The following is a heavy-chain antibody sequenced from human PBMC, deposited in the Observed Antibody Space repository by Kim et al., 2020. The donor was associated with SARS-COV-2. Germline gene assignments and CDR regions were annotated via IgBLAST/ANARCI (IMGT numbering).Heavy chain of an antibody. J-gene: IGHJ5*02. D-gene: IGHD6-13*01. V-gene: IGHV4-34*01. CDR3: ARDSPIIAAAGTSWFDP. CDR2: INHSGST. CDR1: GGSFSGYY. Sequence: SETLSLTCAVYGGSFSGYYWSWIRKPPGKGLEWIGEINHSGSTNYNPSLKSRVTISVDTSKNQFSLKLSSVTAADTAVYYCARDSPIIAAAGTSWFDPWG.